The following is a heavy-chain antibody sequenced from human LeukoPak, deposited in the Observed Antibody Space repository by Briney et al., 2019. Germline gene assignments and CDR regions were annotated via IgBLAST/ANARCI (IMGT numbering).Heavy chain of an antibody. J-gene: IGHJ2*01. CDR1: GGSFSGYY. CDR2: INYSVST. Sequence: PETLSLTCADHGGSFSGYYSSWVRQPPRKGLERIGEINYSVSTVYNPSLKSRVTISVDTSKNQFSLRLSCVTAADAAVYYCAIVLGGSCGQHWYFDLWGRGTLVTVSS. V-gene: IGHV4-34*01. D-gene: IGHD1-26*01. CDR3: AIVLGGSCGQHWYFDL.